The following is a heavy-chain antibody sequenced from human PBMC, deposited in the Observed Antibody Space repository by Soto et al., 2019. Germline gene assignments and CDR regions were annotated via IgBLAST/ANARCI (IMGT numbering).Heavy chain of an antibody. J-gene: IGHJ5*02. CDR1: GYTLTELS. CDR3: ATDHHNWNDWFDP. CDR2: FDPEDGET. Sequence: ASVTVSCKVSGYTLTELSMHWVRQAPGKGLEWMGGFDPEDGETIYAQKFQGRVTMTEDTSTDTAYMELSSLRSEDTAVYYCATDHHNWNDWFDPWGQGTLVTVSS. D-gene: IGHD1-1*01. V-gene: IGHV1-24*01.